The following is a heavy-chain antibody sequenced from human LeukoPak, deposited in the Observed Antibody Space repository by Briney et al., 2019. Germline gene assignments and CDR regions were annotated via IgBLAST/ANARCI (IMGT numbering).Heavy chain of an antibody. V-gene: IGHV3-21*01. D-gene: IGHD6-13*01. CDR2: ISSSSSYI. Sequence: SGGSLRLSCAGSGFTFSSYSMNWVRQAPGKGLEWVASISSSSSYIYYADSVKGRFTISRDSAKNSLYLQMNSPRAEDTAVYYCARAPAAAGVNWFDPWGQGTLVTVSS. CDR1: GFTFSSYS. J-gene: IGHJ5*02. CDR3: ARAPAAAGVNWFDP.